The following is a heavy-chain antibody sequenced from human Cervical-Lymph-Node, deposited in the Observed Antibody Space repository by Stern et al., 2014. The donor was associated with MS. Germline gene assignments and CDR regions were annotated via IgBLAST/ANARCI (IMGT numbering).Heavy chain of an antibody. Sequence: QVHLVQSGAEVKKPGASMTISCKTSGYNFIGHAIHWVRQAPGQRLEWMGWITCGPSTTKYSQKFQGRVSFTRDKAASAAYMDLSSLSPDDTAVYYCARQPDYSDFLDFWGQGTLVTVSS. CDR3: ARQPDYSDFLDF. CDR1: GYNFIGHA. V-gene: IGHV1-3*01. D-gene: IGHD4-11*01. J-gene: IGHJ4*02. CDR2: ITCGPSTT.